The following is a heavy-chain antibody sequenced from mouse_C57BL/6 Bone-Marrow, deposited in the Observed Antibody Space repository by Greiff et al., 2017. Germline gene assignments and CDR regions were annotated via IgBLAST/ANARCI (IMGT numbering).Heavy chain of an antibody. Sequence: EVKLMESGEGLVKPGGSLKLSCAASGFTFSSYAMSWGRQTPEKRLVWVAYIRSGGGYIYYADTVKGRFTISRDNARNTLYLQMRSLKSEDTAMYYSTSGGGHSHYWGQGPSVTVSS. V-gene: IGHV5-9-1*02. CDR1: GFTFSSYA. CDR2: IRSGGGYI. J-gene: IGHJ4*01. CDR3: TSGGGHSHY.